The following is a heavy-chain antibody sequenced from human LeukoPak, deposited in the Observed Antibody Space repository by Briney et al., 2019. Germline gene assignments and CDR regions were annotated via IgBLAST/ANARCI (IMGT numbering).Heavy chain of an antibody. CDR2: IYGGGST. D-gene: IGHD3-3*01. Sequence: PGGSLRLSCVVSGFTVSGNYMSWVRQGPGKGLEWISVIYGGGSTYHADSVKGRFTISRDNSENTLYLQMSSLRAEDTAVYYCARGGVSLFPERGFYGMDVWGQGTTVTVSS. CDR1: GFTVSGNY. CDR3: ARGGVSLFPERGFYGMDV. V-gene: IGHV3-53*01. J-gene: IGHJ6*02.